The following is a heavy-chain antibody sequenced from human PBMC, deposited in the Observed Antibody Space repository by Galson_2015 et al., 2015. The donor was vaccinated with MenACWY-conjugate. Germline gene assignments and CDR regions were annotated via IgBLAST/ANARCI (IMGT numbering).Heavy chain of an antibody. CDR2: ISTDGSST. V-gene: IGHV3-74*01. CDR1: GFTFRTYW. J-gene: IGHJ4*02. D-gene: IGHD6-13*01. CDR3: ARDSRVGAPGTELDY. Sequence: LRLSCAGSGFTFRTYWMHWVRQAPGKGLVWVSRISTDGSSTSYADSVRGRFTISRDNAKNTLYLQMNSLRAEDTAVYYCARDSRVGAPGTELDYWGQGTLVTVSS.